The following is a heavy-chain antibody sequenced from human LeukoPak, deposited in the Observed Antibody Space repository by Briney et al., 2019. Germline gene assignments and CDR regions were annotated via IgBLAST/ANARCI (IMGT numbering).Heavy chain of an antibody. CDR1: GFTFSSYA. D-gene: IGHD6-19*01. V-gene: IGHV3-23*01. CDR2: ISGSCGST. J-gene: IGHJ4*02. CDR3: AQDRVILRLGGAVAGTTRPFDY. Sequence: GGSLGLFCAASGFTFSSYAMSWVRQAPGKGLEWVSGISGSCGSTYYADSVKGRFTISRDNSKNTLYLQMNSLRAEDTAVYYCAQDRVILRLGGAVAGTTRPFDYWGQGTLVTVSS.